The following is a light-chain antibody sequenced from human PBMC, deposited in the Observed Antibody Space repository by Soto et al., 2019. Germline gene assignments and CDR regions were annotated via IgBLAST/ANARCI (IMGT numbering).Light chain of an antibody. CDR2: DAS. J-gene: IGKJ1*01. CDR3: QQYKSYKT. CDR1: QTISSG. Sequence: DIPMTQSPSTLSASVGDRVTITCRASQTISSGLAWYQQKPGKAPKVLIYDASTLESGVPSRFSGSGFGTEFTLTISSLQPDDFATYYCQQYKSYKTFGQGTKVDIK. V-gene: IGKV1-5*01.